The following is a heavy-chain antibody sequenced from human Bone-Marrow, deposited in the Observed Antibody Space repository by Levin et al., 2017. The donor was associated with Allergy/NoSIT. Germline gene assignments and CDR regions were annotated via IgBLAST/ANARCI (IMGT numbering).Heavy chain of an antibody. V-gene: IGHV4-59*01. D-gene: IGHD3-3*01. J-gene: IGHJ4*02. Sequence: SQTLSLTCTVSGDSINSYFWSWLRQSPERGLEWIGYAYYTGNTNYNPSLESRVLISVDTSKTHFSLKLTSVTAADTAVYYCARGYDFWSGFFEYWGPGIAVTVSS. CDR1: GDSINSYF. CDR3: ARGYDFWSGFFEY. CDR2: AYYTGNT.